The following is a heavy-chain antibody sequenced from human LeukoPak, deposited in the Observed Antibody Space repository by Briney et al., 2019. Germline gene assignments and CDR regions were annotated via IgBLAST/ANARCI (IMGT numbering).Heavy chain of an antibody. V-gene: IGHV1-2*02. J-gene: IGHJ6*03. Sequence: ASVKVSCKASGYTFTGYYMHWVRQAPGQGLEWMGWINPNSGGTNYAQKFQGRVTMTRDTSISTAYMELSRLRSDDTAVYYCARFPRHSSGHYYYMDVWGKGTTVTVSS. CDR1: GYTFTGYY. CDR2: INPNSGGT. CDR3: ARFPRHSSGHYYYMDV. D-gene: IGHD6-19*01.